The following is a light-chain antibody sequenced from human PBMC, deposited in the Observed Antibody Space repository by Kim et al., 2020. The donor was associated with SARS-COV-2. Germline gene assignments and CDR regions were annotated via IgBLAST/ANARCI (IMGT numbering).Light chain of an antibody. V-gene: IGKV1-5*01. J-gene: IGKJ2*01. CDR3: QQYVSPSRT. CDR2: EVS. CDR1: QDIHKW. Sequence: DIQLTQSPSTLSASVGDRITITCRASQDIHKWLAWFQQKPGKAPKLLISEVSSLKSGVPSRFSGSGFGTHFTLTISSLQPDDCATYYCQQYVSPSRTFGQGTKLEI.